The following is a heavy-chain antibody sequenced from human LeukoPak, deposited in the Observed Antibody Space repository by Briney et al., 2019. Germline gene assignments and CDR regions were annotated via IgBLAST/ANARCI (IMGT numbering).Heavy chain of an antibody. V-gene: IGHV3-53*01. D-gene: IGHD2-2*01. Sequence: GGSLRLSCAASGFTVSSHYMTWVRQAPGKGLEWVALIYGDDYTFYSDSVERRFALSRDRSKNTVYLRLNNLGADDTAVYYCARGPSLVPASIFYHYKDVWGIGTTVTVSS. CDR3: ARGPSLVPASIFYHYKDV. CDR2: IYGDDYT. J-gene: IGHJ6*03. CDR1: GFTVSSHY.